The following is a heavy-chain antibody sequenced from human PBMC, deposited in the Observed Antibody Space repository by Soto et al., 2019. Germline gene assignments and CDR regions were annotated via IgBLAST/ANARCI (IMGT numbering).Heavy chain of an antibody. CDR2: INHSGST. CDR3: ARRIMITFGGVYNWFDP. CDR1: GGSFSGYY. Sequence: SETLSLTCAVYGGSFSGYYWSWIRQPPGKGLEWIGEINHSGSTNYNPSLKSRVTISVDISKNQFSLKLSSVTAADTAVYYCARRIMITFGGVYNWFDPWGQGTLVTVSS. D-gene: IGHD3-16*01. V-gene: IGHV4-34*01. J-gene: IGHJ5*02.